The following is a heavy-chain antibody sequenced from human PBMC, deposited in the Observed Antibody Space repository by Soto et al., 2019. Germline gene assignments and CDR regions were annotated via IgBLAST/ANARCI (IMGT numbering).Heavy chain of an antibody. V-gene: IGHV4-30-4*01. CDR1: GDSISTVDYF. J-gene: IGHJ5*01. CDR3: ARGRYCLTGRCFPNWFDS. D-gene: IGHD2-15*01. Sequence: SETLSLTCSVSGDSISTVDYFWAWIRQPPGQALEYIGYIYKSATTYYNPSFESRVAISLDTSKSQFSLNVTSVTAADTAVCFCARGRYCLTGRCFPNWFDSWGQGTLVTVSS. CDR2: IYKSATT.